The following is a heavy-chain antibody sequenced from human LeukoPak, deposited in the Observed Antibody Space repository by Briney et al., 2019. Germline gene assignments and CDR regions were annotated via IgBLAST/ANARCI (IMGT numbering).Heavy chain of an antibody. CDR3: AREGSIVATMFDY. CDR1: GGSISSGGYY. D-gene: IGHD5-12*01. J-gene: IGHJ4*02. V-gene: IGHV4-30-2*01. Sequence: PSETLSLTCTVSGGSISSGGYYWSWIRQPPGKGLEWIGYIYHSGSTYYNPSLKSRVTISVDRSKNQFSLKLSSVTAADTAVYYCAREGSIVATMFDYWGQGTLVTVSS. CDR2: IYHSGST.